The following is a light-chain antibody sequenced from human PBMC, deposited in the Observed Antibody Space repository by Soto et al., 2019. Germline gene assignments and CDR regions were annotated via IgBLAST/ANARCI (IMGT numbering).Light chain of an antibody. CDR3: QSYDSSLSGVV. V-gene: IGLV1-40*01. J-gene: IGLJ2*01. CDR1: SSNIGAGYG. Sequence: QSVLTQPPSVSGAPGLRVTISCTGSSSNIGAGYGVHWYQQLPRTAPKLLLYGDTNRPSGVPDRFSGSKSGTSASLAITGLQPEDEADYYCQSYDSSLSGVVFGGGTKVTVL. CDR2: GDT.